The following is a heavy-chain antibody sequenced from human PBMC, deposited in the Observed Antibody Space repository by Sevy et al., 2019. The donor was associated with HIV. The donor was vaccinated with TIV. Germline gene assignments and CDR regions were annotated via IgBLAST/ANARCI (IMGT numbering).Heavy chain of an antibody. Sequence: GGCLRLSCAASGFTFSSYWMSWVRQAPGKGLEWVANIKQDGSEKYYVDSVKGRFTISRDNAKNSLYLQMNSLRAEDTAVYYCARGFQYYYDSSGYPTQPAYWGQGTLVTVSS. CDR3: ARGFQYYYDSSGYPTQPAY. CDR1: GFTFSSYW. V-gene: IGHV3-7*01. D-gene: IGHD3-22*01. CDR2: IKQDGSEK. J-gene: IGHJ4*02.